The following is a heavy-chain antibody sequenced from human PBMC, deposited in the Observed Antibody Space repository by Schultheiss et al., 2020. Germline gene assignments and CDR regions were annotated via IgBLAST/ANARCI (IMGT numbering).Heavy chain of an antibody. J-gene: IGHJ4*02. V-gene: IGHV3-7*01. CDR3: ARDRVTIFGVVIISTAIDY. CDR1: GFTFSSYW. CDR2: IKQDGSEK. D-gene: IGHD3-3*01. Sequence: GGSLRLSCAASGFTFSSYWMSWVRQAPGKGLEWVANIKQDGSEKYYVDSVKGRFTISRDNAKNSLYLQMNSLRAEDTAVYYCARDRVTIFGVVIISTAIDYWGQGTLVTVSS.